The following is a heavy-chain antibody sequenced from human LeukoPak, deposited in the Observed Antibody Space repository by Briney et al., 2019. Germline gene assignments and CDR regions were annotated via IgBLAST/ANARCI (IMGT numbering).Heavy chain of an antibody. V-gene: IGHV1-18*01. D-gene: IGHD3-22*01. CDR2: ISAYTCNT. Sequence: VSVSFTASGSTFTSYGISRVRQAPGQGLEWMGWISAYTCNTNYEQKLQGRVTMTTDTSTSTAYMELRSLRSDDTAVYYCARDTHYDGSGYSRDLPHAYGGEGTLVTVS. CDR3: ARDTHYDGSGYSRDLPHAY. J-gene: IGHJ4*02. CDR1: GSTFTSYG.